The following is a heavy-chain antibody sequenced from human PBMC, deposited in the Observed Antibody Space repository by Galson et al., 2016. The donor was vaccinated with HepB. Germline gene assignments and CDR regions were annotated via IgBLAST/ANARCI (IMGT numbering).Heavy chain of an antibody. CDR2: IWYDGSEK. CDR1: GFTFRTYG. CDR3: ARTSGHDYNGMDV. J-gene: IGHJ6*02. D-gene: IGHD5-12*01. V-gene: IGHV3-33*01. Sequence: SLRLSCAASGFTFRTYGMHWVRQAPGKGLQWVAVIWYDGSEKHYADSVKGRFTISRDNSKNTLYLQMNSLRAEDTAVYYCARTSGHDYNGMDVWGQGTTVTVPS.